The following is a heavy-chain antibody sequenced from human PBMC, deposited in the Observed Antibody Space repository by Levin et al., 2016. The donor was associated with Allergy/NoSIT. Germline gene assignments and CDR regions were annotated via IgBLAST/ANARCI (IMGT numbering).Heavy chain of an antibody. Sequence: WIRQPPGKGLEWVAVIWSDGINKYYADSVKGRFTISRDNSKNTLYLQMNSLRVEDTAVYYCAVGREREYSGSYSGDWGQGTLVTVSS. J-gene: IGHJ4*02. V-gene: IGHV3-33*01. CDR3: AVGREREYSGSYSGD. CDR2: IWSDGINK. D-gene: IGHD1-26*01.